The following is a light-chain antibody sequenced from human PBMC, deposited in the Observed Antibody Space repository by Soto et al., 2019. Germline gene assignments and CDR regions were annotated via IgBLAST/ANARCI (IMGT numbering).Light chain of an antibody. CDR1: SSDVGGYNY. J-gene: IGLJ2*01. V-gene: IGLV2-11*01. CDR3: CSYAGTNTLI. CDR2: DVI. Sequence: QSGLTQPRSVSGSPGQSVTISCTGSSSDVGGYNYVSWYQQHPGKPPKLVIYDVIKRPSGVPDRFSGSKSDNTASLTISGLQAEDEADYYCCSYAGTNTLIFGGGTKVTVL.